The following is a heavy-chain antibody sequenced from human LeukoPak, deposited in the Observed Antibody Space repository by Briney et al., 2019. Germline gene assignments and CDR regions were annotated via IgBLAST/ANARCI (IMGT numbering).Heavy chain of an antibody. CDR1: GDSVSSNSAA. CDR2: THYRSKWYS. D-gene: IGHD5-18*01. CDR3: ARVDTAMDAFDI. J-gene: IGHJ3*02. V-gene: IGHV6-1*01. Sequence: SQTLSLTCAISGDSVSSNSAAWNWIRQSPSRGLEWLGRTHYRSKWYSDYAVSVKSRITINPDTSKNQFSLQLNSVTPEDTAVYYCARVDTAMDAFDIWGQGTMVTVSS.